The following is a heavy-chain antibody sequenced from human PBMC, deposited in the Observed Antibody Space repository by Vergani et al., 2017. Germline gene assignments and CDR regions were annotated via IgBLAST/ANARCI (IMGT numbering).Heavy chain of an antibody. Sequence: QVQLVESGGGLVKPGGSLRLSCAASGFTFSDYYMSWIRQAPGKGLEWVSYISSSSSYTNYADSVKGRFTISRDNAKNSLYLQMNSLRAEDTAVYYCAREEYSSSWSVNAFDIWGQGTMVTVSS. V-gene: IGHV3-11*06. D-gene: IGHD6-13*01. CDR1: GFTFSDYY. CDR2: ISSSSSYT. CDR3: AREEYSSSWSVNAFDI. J-gene: IGHJ3*02.